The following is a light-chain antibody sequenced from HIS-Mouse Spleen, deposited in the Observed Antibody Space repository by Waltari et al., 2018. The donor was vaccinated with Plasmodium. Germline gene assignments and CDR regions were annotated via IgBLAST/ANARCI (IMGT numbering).Light chain of an antibody. J-gene: IGLJ2*01. CDR2: DDS. CDR3: QVWDSSSDHPV. Sequence: SYVLTQPPSVSVAPGQTARITCGGNNIGSKSVHWYQQKPGQAPVLVVYDDSDRPSGIPGRASGSNSGNTATLTISRVEAGDEADYYCQVWDSSSDHPVFGGGTKLTV. V-gene: IGLV3-21*02. CDR1: NIGSKS.